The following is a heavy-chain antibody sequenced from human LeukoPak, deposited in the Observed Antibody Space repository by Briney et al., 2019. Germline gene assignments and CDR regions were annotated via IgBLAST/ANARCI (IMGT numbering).Heavy chain of an antibody. CDR1: GGSFSGYY. V-gene: IGHV3-7*01. CDR2: IKQDGSEK. CDR3: ASLNYYDSSGYYLRGAFDI. Sequence: ETLSLTCAVYGGSFSGYYWSWVRQAPGKGLEWVANIKQDGSEKYYVDSVKGRFTISRDNAKNSLYLQMNSLRAEDTAVYYCASLNYYDSSGYYLRGAFDIWGQGTMVTVSS. J-gene: IGHJ3*02. D-gene: IGHD3-22*01.